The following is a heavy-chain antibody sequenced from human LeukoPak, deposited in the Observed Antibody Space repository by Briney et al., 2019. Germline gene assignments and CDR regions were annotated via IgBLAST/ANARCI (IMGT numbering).Heavy chain of an antibody. CDR3: ARQSSGIDYYYYGMDV. CDR2: IYPGDSDT. CDR1: GYSFTSYW. J-gene: IGHJ6*02. D-gene: IGHD6-19*01. Sequence: GESLKISCKGSGYSFTSYWIGWVRQMPGKGLEWMGIIYPGDSDTRCSPSFQGQVTISADKSISTAYLQWSSLKASDTAMYYCARQSSGIDYYYYGMDVWGQGTTVTVSS. V-gene: IGHV5-51*01.